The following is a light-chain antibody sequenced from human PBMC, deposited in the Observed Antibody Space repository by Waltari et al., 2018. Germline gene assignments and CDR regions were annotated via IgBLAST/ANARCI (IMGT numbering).Light chain of an antibody. CDR3: QQYNSYPRT. J-gene: IGKJ1*01. CDR1: QTISSW. V-gene: IGKV1-5*03. CDR2: KAS. Sequence: DIQMTQSPSTLSASVGDRVTVTCRVSQTISSWFAWYQQKPGKAPKLLIYKASSLESGVPSRFSGSGSGTEFTLTISSLQPDDFAIYYCQQYNSYPRTFGQGTKVEI.